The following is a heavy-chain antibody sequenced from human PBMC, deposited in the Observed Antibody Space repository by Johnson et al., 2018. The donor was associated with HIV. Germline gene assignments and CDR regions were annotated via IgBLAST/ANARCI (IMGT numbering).Heavy chain of an antibody. CDR1: GFTFSNAC. CDR2: IKTKTDGGTT. Sequence: VRLVESGGGLVKPGGSLTLSCAASGFTFSNACMSWVRQAPGKGLEWVGRIKTKTDGGTTDYPAPVKGRFTISRDDSKNTLYLQMNSLKIEDTAVYYCTSVSSGWYGGAFDIWGQGTMVTVSS. D-gene: IGHD6-19*01. J-gene: IGHJ3*02. CDR3: TSVSSGWYGGAFDI. V-gene: IGHV3-15*01.